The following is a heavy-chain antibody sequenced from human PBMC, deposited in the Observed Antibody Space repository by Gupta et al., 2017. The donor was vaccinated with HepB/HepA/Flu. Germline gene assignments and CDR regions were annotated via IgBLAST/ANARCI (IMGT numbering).Heavy chain of an antibody. D-gene: IGHD6-6*01. V-gene: IGHV3-33*01. CDR1: GFTFSSYG. CDR3: ARTEYSSSSGLIDY. Sequence: QVQLVESGGGVVQPGRSLRLYCAASGFTFSSYGMHWVRQAPGKGLEWVAVIWYDGSNKYYADSVKGRFTISRDNSKNTLYLQMNSLRAEDTAVYYCARTEYSSSSGLIDYWGQGTLVTVSS. CDR2: IWYDGSNK. J-gene: IGHJ4*02.